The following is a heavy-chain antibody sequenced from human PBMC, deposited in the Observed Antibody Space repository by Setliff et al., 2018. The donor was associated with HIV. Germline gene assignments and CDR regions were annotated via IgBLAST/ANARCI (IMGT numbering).Heavy chain of an antibody. CDR2: ITPLLGTT. V-gene: IGHV1-69*10. D-gene: IGHD6-19*01. CDR3: ARDSSGWYKGNWFDP. CDR1: GGTFSSYA. J-gene: IGHJ5*02. Sequence: SVKVSCKASGGTFSSYAISWVRQAPGQGLEWMGGITPLLGTTNYAQKFQGRVTMTRDTSTSTVYMELSSLRSEDTAVYYCARDSSGWYKGNWFDPWGQGTLVTVSS.